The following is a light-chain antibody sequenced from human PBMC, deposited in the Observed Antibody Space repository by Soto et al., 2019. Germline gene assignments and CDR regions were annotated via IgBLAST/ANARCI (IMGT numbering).Light chain of an antibody. CDR2: VAS. V-gene: IGKV3-15*01. CDR3: QQYGSSGT. J-gene: IGKJ1*01. CDR1: QSVSSN. Sequence: EIVMTQSPAPLSVSPGERATLSCRASQSVSSNLAWYQQKPGQAPRVLIYVASYRATGIPARFSGSGSGTDFTLTISRLEPEDFAVYCQQYGSSGTFGQGTKVDI.